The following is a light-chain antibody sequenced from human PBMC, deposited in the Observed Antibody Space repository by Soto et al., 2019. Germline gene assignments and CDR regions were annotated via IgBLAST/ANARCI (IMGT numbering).Light chain of an antibody. Sequence: QSALTQPASVSGSPGQSITISCTGTSSAVGSYNLVSWYQQHPGKAPKLMIYEGSKRPSGVSNRFSGSKSGNTASLTISGLQAEDEADYYCCSYEGSSTLVFGGGTKLTVL. CDR1: SSAVGSYNL. J-gene: IGLJ2*01. CDR3: CSYEGSSTLV. CDR2: EGS. V-gene: IGLV2-23*01.